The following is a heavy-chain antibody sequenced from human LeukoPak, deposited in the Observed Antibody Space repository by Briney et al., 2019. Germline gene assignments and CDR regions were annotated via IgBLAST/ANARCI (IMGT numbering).Heavy chain of an antibody. V-gene: IGHV1-69*04. J-gene: IGHJ4*02. CDR3: ARGGEEGHDYGDYGPDY. Sequence: ASVKASCKASGGTFSSYAISWVRQAPGQGLEWMGRIIPILGIANYAQKFQGRVTITADKSTSTAYMELRSLRSDDTAVYYCARGGEEGHDYGDYGPDYWGQGTLVTVSS. D-gene: IGHD4-17*01. CDR2: IIPILGIA. CDR1: GGTFSSYA.